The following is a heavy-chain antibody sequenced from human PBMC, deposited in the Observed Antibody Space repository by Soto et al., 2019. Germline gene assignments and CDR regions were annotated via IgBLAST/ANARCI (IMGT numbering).Heavy chain of an antibody. Sequence: ASVKVSCKASGYTFTSYGITWVRQAPGQGLEWMGWINTYNDNTNYAQKLQGRVTMTTDTSTSTAYMELRSLRSDDTAVYYCAREPAAGDWFDPSGQGTLVTVS. CDR2: INTYNDNT. V-gene: IGHV1-18*01. D-gene: IGHD6-13*01. J-gene: IGHJ5*02. CDR1: GYTFTSYG. CDR3: AREPAAGDWFDP.